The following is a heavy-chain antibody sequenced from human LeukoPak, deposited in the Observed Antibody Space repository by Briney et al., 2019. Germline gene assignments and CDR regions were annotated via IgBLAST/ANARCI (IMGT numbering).Heavy chain of an antibody. J-gene: IGHJ6*03. CDR1: GGSFSGYY. D-gene: IGHD6-13*01. CDR2: INHSGST. CDR3: AIQSSSSNGFYYYYMDV. V-gene: IGHV4-34*01. Sequence: PSETLSLTCAVYGGSFSGYYWSWIRQPPGKGLEWIGEINHSGSTNYNPSLKSRVTISVDTSKNQFSLKLSSVTAADTAVYYCAIQSSSSNGFYYYYMDVWGKGTTVTVSS.